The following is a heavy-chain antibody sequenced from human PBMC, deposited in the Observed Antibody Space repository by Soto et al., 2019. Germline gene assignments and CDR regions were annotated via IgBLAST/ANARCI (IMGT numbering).Heavy chain of an antibody. CDR2: VYYRGRS. V-gene: IGHV4-39*01. J-gene: IGHJ4*02. CDR3: VSQRTSVLTQAYFDY. CDR1: GGSFSHRNYY. Sequence: ETLALTWTLSGGSFSHRNYYWRRIRQSPGKGLEWIGSVYYRGRSYSKSSVKSRVTISVDTSKNQFSLNLNSVTASDTAVYYCVSQRTSVLTQAYFDYWGPGALVTVSS. D-gene: IGHD2-8*01.